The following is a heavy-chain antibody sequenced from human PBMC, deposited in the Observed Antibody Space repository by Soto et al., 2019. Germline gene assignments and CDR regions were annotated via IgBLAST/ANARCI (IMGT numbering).Heavy chain of an antibody. Sequence: GGSLRLSCAASGFTFSSYWMTWVRQAPGKGLEWVANIKQDGSEKYYVDSVKGRFTMSRDNAKNSLYLQMSSLRAEDTAVYYCAAVTAGPLYWGQGTLVTVSS. D-gene: IGHD2-21*02. CDR1: GFTFSSYW. CDR3: AAVTAGPLY. V-gene: IGHV3-7*01. CDR2: IKQDGSEK. J-gene: IGHJ4*02.